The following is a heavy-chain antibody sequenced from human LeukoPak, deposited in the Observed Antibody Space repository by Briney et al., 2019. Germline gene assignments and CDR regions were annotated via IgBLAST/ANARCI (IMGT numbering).Heavy chain of an antibody. CDR2: INTNGANT. CDR1: GFTFKSYA. Sequence: GGSLRLSCSASGFTFKSYAMHWVRQAPGKGLEYVSSINTNGANTYYADSVKGRFTISRDNSKNTLYLQMNSLRAEDTAVYYCARDHTGNWFDPWGQGTLVTVSS. J-gene: IGHJ5*02. D-gene: IGHD4-17*01. V-gene: IGHV3-64*04. CDR3: ARDHTGNWFDP.